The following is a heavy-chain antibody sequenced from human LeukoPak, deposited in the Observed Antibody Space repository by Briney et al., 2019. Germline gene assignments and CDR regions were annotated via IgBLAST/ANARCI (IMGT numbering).Heavy chain of an antibody. CDR2: IFYTENT. V-gene: IGHV4-39*01. Sequence: SETLSLPCTVSGGSIRSSSYYWGWIRQPPGQGLGWIGSIFYTENTYYNPSLESRVTISVDTSKNLFSLKLNSVTAADTAIYYCARQGDAATGGFDSWGQGTLVTVSS. J-gene: IGHJ4*02. CDR3: ARQGDAATGGFDS. CDR1: GGSIRSSSYY. D-gene: IGHD5-18*01.